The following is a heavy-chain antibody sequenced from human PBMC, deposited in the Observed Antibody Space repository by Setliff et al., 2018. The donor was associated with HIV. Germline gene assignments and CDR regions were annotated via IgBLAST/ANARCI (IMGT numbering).Heavy chain of an antibody. CDR2: INTSGTT. V-gene: IGHV4-4*09. CDR1: GGSISSYY. J-gene: IGHJ5*02. Sequence: SETLSLTCTVSGGSISSYYWSWIRQPPGEGLEWIGYINTSGTTNYNPSLKSRVTISVDTSKNRFSLKLSSVTAADTAVYFCARQTYYYDNSGHNWFDPWGQGTLVTVSS. D-gene: IGHD3-22*01. CDR3: ARQTYYYDNSGHNWFDP.